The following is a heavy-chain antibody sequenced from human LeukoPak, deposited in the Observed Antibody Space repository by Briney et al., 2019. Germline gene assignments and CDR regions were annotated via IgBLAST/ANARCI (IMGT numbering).Heavy chain of an antibody. V-gene: IGHV1-8*03. CDR2: MNPNSGNT. CDR3: ARGLKYVGRGFDP. CDR1: GYTFTSYD. D-gene: IGHD3-10*01. Sequence: ASVKVSCKASGYTFTSYDINWVRQATGQGLEWMGWMNPNSGNTGCAQKFHGRVTITRNTSISTAYMELSSLRSEDTAVYYCARGLKYVGRGFDPWGQGTLVTVSS. J-gene: IGHJ5*02.